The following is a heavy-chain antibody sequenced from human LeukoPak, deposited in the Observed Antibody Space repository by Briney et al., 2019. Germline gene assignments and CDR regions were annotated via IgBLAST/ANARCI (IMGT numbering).Heavy chain of an antibody. CDR2: IYYSGST. J-gene: IGHJ4*02. CDR1: GGSISSYY. V-gene: IGHV4-59*12. D-gene: IGHD4-17*01. Sequence: SETLSLTCTVSGGSISSYYWSWIRQPPGKGLEWIGNIYYSGSTNYNPSLKSRVTMSVDTSKNQFSLKLSSVTAADTAVYYCAREGGTTVTTFDYWGQGTLVTVSS. CDR3: AREGGTTVTTFDY.